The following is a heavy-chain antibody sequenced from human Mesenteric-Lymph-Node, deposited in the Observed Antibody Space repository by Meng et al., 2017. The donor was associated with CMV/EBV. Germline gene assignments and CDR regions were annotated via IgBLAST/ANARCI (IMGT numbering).Heavy chain of an antibody. CDR3: ARDASSIALNGQDGTSDN. Sequence: GGSLRLSCAVSGFSVSNTHMNWVRQAPEKGLEWVAVIYNGGDTFYADYVQGRFTISRDNSKNTLYLEMNSLRLDDTALYYCARDASSIALNGQDGTSDNWGQGTLVTVSS. CDR2: IYNGGDT. CDR1: GFSVSNTH. V-gene: IGHV3-53*01. J-gene: IGHJ4*02. D-gene: IGHD6-6*01.